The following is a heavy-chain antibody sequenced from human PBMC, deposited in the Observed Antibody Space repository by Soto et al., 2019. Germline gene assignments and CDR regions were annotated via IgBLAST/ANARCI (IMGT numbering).Heavy chain of an antibody. J-gene: IGHJ4*02. CDR3: VRGASLNFDY. D-gene: IGHD1-26*01. Sequence: EVQLVESGGGVLRPGGSLRLSCAASGFTFDDYGMSWARQAPGKGLEWVSGVNWNGGSTGYAYSVKGRFTISRDNAKNSLYLQMNSLIAEDTAFYYCVRGASLNFDYWGQGTLVTVSS. CDR2: VNWNGGST. V-gene: IGHV3-20*04. CDR1: GFTFDDYG.